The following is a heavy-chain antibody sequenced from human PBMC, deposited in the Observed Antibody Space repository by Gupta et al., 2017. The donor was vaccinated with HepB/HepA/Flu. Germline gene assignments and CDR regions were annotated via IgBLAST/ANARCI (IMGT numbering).Heavy chain of an antibody. Sequence: QITLKESGPTLVKATQTLTLSCSFSGFSLNTTGEAVGWIRQPPGKALEWLALIYWDDDKRYNPSLKSRLIIAKDPSKNRVVLTLTDMEPADTXTXFCAHRXWDRVPLWSPFDFWGPGRLVTVSS. J-gene: IGHJ4*02. CDR2: IYWDDDK. CDR3: AHRXWDRVPLWSPFDF. CDR1: GFSLNTTGEA. D-gene: IGHD3-10*01. V-gene: IGHV2-5*02.